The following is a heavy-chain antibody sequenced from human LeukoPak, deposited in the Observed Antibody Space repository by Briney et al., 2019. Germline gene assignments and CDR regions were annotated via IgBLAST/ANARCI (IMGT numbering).Heavy chain of an antibody. CDR1: GYTFTNYV. D-gene: IGHD3-22*01. V-gene: IGHV1-18*01. CDR3: AREVSGAYYYMDV. CDR2: ISAYNGNT. J-gene: IGHJ6*03. Sequence: ASVKVSCKASGYTFTNYVISWLRQAPGQGLEWMGWISAYNGNTNYAQKLQGSITMTTDTSTSTAYMELRSLRADDTAVYYCAREVSGAYYYMDVWGKGTTVTVSS.